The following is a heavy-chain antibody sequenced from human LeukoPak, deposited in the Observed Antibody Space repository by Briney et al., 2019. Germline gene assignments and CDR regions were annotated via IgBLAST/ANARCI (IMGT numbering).Heavy chain of an antibody. CDR1: GDSINSHY. Sequence: SETLSLPRTISGDSINSHYWSWIRRPPGKGLEWIGHIYHSGSTTYNPSLKSRVMISVDTSKKEFSLKLSSVTAADTAVYHCAGYSVSYGLNASGQGTLVTVSS. CDR2: IYHSGST. V-gene: IGHV4-4*09. D-gene: IGHD5/OR15-5a*01. CDR3: AGYSVSYGLNA. J-gene: IGHJ5*02.